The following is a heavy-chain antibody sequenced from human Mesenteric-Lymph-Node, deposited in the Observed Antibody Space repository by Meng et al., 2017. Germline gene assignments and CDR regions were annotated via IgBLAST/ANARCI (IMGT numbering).Heavy chain of an antibody. CDR2: IYHSGST. CDR1: GGSSSSSNW. CDR3: ASMNDYYDRSGRRDY. Sequence: QVDLQGSGPGLVKPSGTLSLNCAVSGGSSSSSNWWSWVRQPTGKGLEWIGEIYHSGSTNYNPSLKSRVTISVDKSKNQFSLKLSSVTAADTAVYYCASMNDYYDRSGRRDYWGQGTLVTVSS. D-gene: IGHD3-22*01. V-gene: IGHV4-4*02. J-gene: IGHJ4*02.